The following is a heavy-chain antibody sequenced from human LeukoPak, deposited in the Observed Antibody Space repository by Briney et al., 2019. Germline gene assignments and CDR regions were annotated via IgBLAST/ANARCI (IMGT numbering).Heavy chain of an antibody. Sequence: SETLSLTCTVSGGSISSYYWNWIRQPPGKGLEYIGYMYYDGSTNYNPSLKSRVTISKDTSKNQFSLKLTSVTVADTAIYYCARGSGSYGSNMDVWGKGTTVTISS. V-gene: IGHV4-59*01. CDR1: GGSISSYY. J-gene: IGHJ6*03. D-gene: IGHD3-10*01. CDR2: MYYDGST. CDR3: ARGSGSYGSNMDV.